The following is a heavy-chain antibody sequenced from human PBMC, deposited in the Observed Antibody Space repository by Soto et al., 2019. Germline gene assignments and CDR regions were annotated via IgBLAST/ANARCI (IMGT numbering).Heavy chain of an antibody. CDR2: VYYGGST. CDR1: EGSISSRGYY. D-gene: IGHD3-22*01. J-gene: IGHJ6*02. CDR3: AGGDYYHSSGYYFYYYTMDV. Sequence: LETMSLTCTVSEGSISSRGYYWIWIRQHPGKGLEWIGNVYYGGSTYYNPSLKSRVTISVDTSKSQFSLKLSSVTAADTAVYYCAGGDYYHSSGYYFYYYTMDVWGQGTTVNVSS. V-gene: IGHV4-39*01.